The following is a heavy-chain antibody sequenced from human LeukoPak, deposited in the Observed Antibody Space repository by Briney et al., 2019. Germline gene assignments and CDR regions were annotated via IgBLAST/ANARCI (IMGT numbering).Heavy chain of an antibody. CDR2: IYYSGST. J-gene: IGHJ6*03. CDR3: ARGLSYYDFWSGLSGGYYYYYMDV. CDR1: GGSISSHY. D-gene: IGHD3-3*01. Sequence: PSETLSLTCTVSGGSISSHYWSWIRQPPGKGLEWIGYIYYSGSTSYNPSLKSRVTISVDTSKNQFSLKLSSVTAADTAVYYCARGLSYYDFWSGLSGGYYYYYMDVWGKGTTVTVSS. V-gene: IGHV4-59*11.